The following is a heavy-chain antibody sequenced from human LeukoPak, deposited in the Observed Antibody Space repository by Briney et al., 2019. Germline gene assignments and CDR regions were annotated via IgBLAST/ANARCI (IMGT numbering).Heavy chain of an antibody. CDR3: ARVMGFGELSL. J-gene: IGHJ4*02. V-gene: IGHV4-30-4*01. D-gene: IGHD3-10*01. Sequence: KSSETLSLTCTVSGGSISSGDYYWSWIRQPPGKGLEWIGYIYYSGSTYYNPSLKSRVTISVDTSKNQFSLKLSSVTAADTAVYYCARVMGFGELSLWGQGTLVTVSS. CDR2: IYYSGST. CDR1: GGSISSGDYY.